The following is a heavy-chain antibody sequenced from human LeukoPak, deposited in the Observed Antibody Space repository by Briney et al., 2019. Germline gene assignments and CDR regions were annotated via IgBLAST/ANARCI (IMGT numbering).Heavy chain of an antibody. V-gene: IGHV4-59*01. CDR3: ATHSSPLYYYYMDV. J-gene: IGHJ6*03. CDR1: GGSISSYY. CDR2: IYYSGST. Sequence: PSETLSLTCTVSGGSISSYYWSWIRQPPGKGLEWIGYIYYSGSTNYNPSLKSRVTISVDTSKNQFSLKLSSVTAADTAVYYCATHSSPLYYYYMDVWGKGTTVTVSS. D-gene: IGHD6-13*01.